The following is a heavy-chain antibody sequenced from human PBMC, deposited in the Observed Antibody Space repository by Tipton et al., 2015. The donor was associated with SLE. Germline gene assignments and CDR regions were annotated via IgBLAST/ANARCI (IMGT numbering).Heavy chain of an antibody. Sequence: TLSLTCTVSGGSISSYYWSWIRQPPGKGLEWIGYIYYSGSTNYNPSLKSRVTISVDTSKNQFSLKLSSVTAGDTAVYYCARHSSGRGVRFDTWGQGTLVTVSS. CDR2: IYYSGST. CDR3: ARHSSGRGVRFDT. CDR1: GGSISSYY. J-gene: IGHJ5*02. V-gene: IGHV4-59*08. D-gene: IGHD6-19*01.